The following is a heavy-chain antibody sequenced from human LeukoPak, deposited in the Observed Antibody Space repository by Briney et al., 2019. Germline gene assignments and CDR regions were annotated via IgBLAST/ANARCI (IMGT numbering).Heavy chain of an antibody. J-gene: IGHJ4*02. V-gene: IGHV3-30*02. CDR1: GFTFSSYG. Sequence: GGSLRLSCAASGFTFSSYGMHWVRQAPGKGLEWVAFIRYDGSNKYYADSVKGRFTISRDNSKNTLYLQMNSLRAEDTAVYYCAKVAREVGESYFDYWGQGTLVTVSS. CDR2: IRYDGSNK. D-gene: IGHD3-10*01. CDR3: AKVAREVGESYFDY.